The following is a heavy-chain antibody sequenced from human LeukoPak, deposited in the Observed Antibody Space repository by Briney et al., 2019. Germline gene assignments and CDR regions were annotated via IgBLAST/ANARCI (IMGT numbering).Heavy chain of an antibody. Sequence: GGSLRLSCAASGFTFSKHWMHWVRQAPGKGLVWVSRINSDGSSTTYADSVKGRFTISRDNAKNTLYLQMNSLKTEDTAVYYCTRGRGYSYGWMGEKLLDYWGKGTLVTVSS. CDR2: INSDGSST. CDR3: TRGRGYSYGWMGEKLLDY. J-gene: IGHJ4*02. D-gene: IGHD5-18*01. CDR1: GFTFSKHW. V-gene: IGHV3-74*01.